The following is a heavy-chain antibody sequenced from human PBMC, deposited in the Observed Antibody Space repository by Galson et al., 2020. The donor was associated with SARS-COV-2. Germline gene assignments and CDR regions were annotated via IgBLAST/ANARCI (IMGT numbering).Heavy chain of an antibody. CDR3: ARDLYGARDY. J-gene: IGHJ4*02. V-gene: IGHV3-53*04. D-gene: IGHD2-2*02. CDR1: GFTLSRNY. Sequence: QLGESLKIPCAASGFTLSRNYMGLVRQAPGKGLEWVPVIYSGGRTYYAYSVKGRFTISRHNSKHTLYLQMNSLRAEDTAVYYCARDLYGARDYWGQGTLVTVSS. CDR2: IYSGGRT.